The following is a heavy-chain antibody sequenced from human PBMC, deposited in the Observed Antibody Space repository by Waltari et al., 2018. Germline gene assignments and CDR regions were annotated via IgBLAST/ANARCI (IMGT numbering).Heavy chain of an antibody. CDR1: AFTFTGAA. Sequence: EVQLVESGGGLVQPGGSLKLSCAASAFTFTGAAMHWVRQASGKGLEWVGRIRSKANSYATAYAASVKGRFTISRDDSKNTAYLQMNSLKTEDTAVYYCTRRGGPSWGQGTLVTVSS. D-gene: IGHD3-16*01. CDR3: TRRGGPS. CDR2: IRSKANSYAT. V-gene: IGHV3-73*01. J-gene: IGHJ5*02.